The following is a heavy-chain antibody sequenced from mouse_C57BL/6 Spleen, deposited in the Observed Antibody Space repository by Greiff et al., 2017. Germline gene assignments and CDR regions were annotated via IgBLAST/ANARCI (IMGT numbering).Heavy chain of an antibody. V-gene: IGHV1-52*01. CDR3: ARYYYGSSSWFAY. CDR2: IDPSDSET. CDR1: GYTFTSYW. J-gene: IGHJ3*01. Sequence: VQLQQPGAELVRPGSSVKLSCKASGYTFTSYWMHWVKQRPIQGLEWIGNIDPSDSETHYNQKFKDKATLTVDKSSSTAYMQLSSLTSEDSAVYYCARYYYGSSSWFAYWGQGTLVTVSA. D-gene: IGHD1-1*01.